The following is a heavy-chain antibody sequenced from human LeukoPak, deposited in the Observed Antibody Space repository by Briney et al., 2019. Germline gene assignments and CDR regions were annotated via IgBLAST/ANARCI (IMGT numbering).Heavy chain of an antibody. CDR3: ARGAVLLWFGRLGGIFDY. Sequence: SETLSLTCAVYGGSFSGYYWSWIRQPPGKGLEWIGEINHSGSTNYNPSLKSRVTISVDTSKNQFSLKLSSVTAADTAVYYCARGAVLLWFGRLGGIFDYWGQGTLVTVSS. CDR2: INHSGST. J-gene: IGHJ4*02. CDR1: GGSFSGYY. D-gene: IGHD3-10*01. V-gene: IGHV4-34*01.